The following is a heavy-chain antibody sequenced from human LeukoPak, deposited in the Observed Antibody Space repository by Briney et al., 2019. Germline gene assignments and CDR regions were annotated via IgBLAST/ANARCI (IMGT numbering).Heavy chain of an antibody. CDR1: GFTFSSYG. J-gene: IGHJ4*02. V-gene: IGHV3-23*01. CDR2: ISDSNGST. Sequence: GGSLRLSCAASGFTFSSYGMSWVRQAPGKGLEWVPAISDSNGSTYYADSVKGRFTISRDKSKNTLFLQMNSLRVADTAVYYCAKRVGYSYGYYFDYWGQGILVTVSS. CDR3: AKRVGYSYGYYFDY. D-gene: IGHD5-18*01.